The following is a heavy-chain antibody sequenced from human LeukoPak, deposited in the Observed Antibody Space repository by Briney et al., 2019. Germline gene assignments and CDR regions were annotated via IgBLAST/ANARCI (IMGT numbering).Heavy chain of an antibody. J-gene: IGHJ2*01. CDR1: GYTLTELS. V-gene: IGHV1-24*01. CDR2: FDPEDGET. Sequence: GASVKVSCKVSGYTLTELSMHWVRQAPGKGLEWMGGFDPEDGETIYAQKFQGRVTMTEDTSTDTAYMELSSLRSEDTAVYYCARDYFSRAALLGYFDLWGRGTLVTVSS. D-gene: IGHD3-10*01. CDR3: ARDYFSRAALLGYFDL.